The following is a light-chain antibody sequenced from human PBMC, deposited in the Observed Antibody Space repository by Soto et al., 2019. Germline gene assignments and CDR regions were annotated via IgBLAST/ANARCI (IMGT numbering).Light chain of an antibody. CDR2: DDS. CDR3: QVWHSGGDHSV. Sequence: SYVLTQPPSVSVAPGQTARITCGGNNIGSESVHWYQQKPGQAPMVVVYDDSDRPSGIPERFSGSNSGNTATLTISRVEGVDEADYYCQVWHSGGDHSVFGGGTKLTVL. J-gene: IGLJ3*02. V-gene: IGLV3-21*02. CDR1: NIGSES.